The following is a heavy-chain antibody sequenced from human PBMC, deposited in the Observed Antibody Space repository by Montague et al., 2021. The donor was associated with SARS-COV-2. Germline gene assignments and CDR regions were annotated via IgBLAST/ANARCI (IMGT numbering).Heavy chain of an antibody. CDR3: ARWGEYYDSPYYYYAMDV. CDR2: TSYSGST. Sequence: SETLPLTCTVSGGSISPYYWSWIRQSPGKGLECIGYTSYSGSTDYNPSLKSRVTISIDTSRNQLSLKLSSVTAADTAVYYCARWGEYYDSPYYYYAMDVWGQGTTVTVSS. V-gene: IGHV4-59*12. J-gene: IGHJ6*02. D-gene: IGHD3-3*01. CDR1: GGSISPYY.